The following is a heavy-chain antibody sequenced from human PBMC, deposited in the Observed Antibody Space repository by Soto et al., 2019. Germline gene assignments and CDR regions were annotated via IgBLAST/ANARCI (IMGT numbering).Heavy chain of an antibody. V-gene: IGHV4-30-2*01. CDR2: IYHSGST. J-gene: IGHJ4*02. CDR3: ARGQVVAAQH. CDR1: GGSISSGGYS. Sequence: QLQLQESGSGLVKPSQTLSLTCAVSGGSISSGGYSWSWIRQPPGKGLEWLGYIYHSGSTYYNPSLTSRVTISVDRAKNHFSLKLSSVTAADTAVYYCARGQVVAAQHWGQGTLVTFSS. D-gene: IGHD2-15*01.